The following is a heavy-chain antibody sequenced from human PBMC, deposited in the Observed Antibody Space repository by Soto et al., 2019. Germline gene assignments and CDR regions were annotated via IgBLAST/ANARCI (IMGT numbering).Heavy chain of an antibody. Sequence: SETLSLTCAVFGGSFSGYYWSWIRQPPGKGLEWIGEINHSGSTNYNPSLKSRVTISVDTSKNQFSLKLSSVTAADTAVYYCARADMVRGFDYWGQGTLVTVSS. D-gene: IGHD3-10*01. CDR1: GGSFSGYY. J-gene: IGHJ4*02. V-gene: IGHV4-34*01. CDR2: INHSGST. CDR3: ARADMVRGFDY.